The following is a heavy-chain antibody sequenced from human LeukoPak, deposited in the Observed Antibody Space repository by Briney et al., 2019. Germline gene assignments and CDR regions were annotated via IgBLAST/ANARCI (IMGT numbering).Heavy chain of an antibody. V-gene: IGHV4-4*09. J-gene: IGHJ4*02. CDR1: GDSISSYY. CDR3: ARLTRLSTSPDRYYLDY. CDR2: IYTSGGT. D-gene: IGHD6-6*01. Sequence: SETLSLTCTVSGDSISSYYWSRIRQPPGKGLEWIGYIYTSGGTNYIPSLKGRVTISIDTSKNQFSLKLSSVTAADSAVYYCARLTRLSTSPDRYYLDYWGQGTLVTVSS.